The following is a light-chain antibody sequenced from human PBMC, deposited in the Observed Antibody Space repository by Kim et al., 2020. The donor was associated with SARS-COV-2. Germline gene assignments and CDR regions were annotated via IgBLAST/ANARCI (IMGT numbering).Light chain of an antibody. V-gene: IGLV2-11*01. CDR1: SRDVGGYKF. J-gene: IGLJ2*01. Sequence: GQSVTISCSGTSRDVGGYKFFSLYQQHPGKVPKLIIYDVSKRPSGVPDRFSGSKSGNTASLTISGLQAEDEADYYCCSYAGSYIWVFGGGTQLTVL. CDR2: DVS. CDR3: CSYAGSYIWV.